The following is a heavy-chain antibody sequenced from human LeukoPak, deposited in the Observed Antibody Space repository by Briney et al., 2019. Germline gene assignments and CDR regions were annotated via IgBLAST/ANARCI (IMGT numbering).Heavy chain of an antibody. V-gene: IGHV3-9*01. J-gene: IGHJ6*02. CDR3: AKDMRGDYPYYYYYGMDV. D-gene: IGHD4-17*01. CDR2: ISWNSGSI. CDR1: GFTFDDYA. Sequence: GGSLRLSCAASGFTFDDYAMHWVRQAPGKGLEWVSGISWNSGSIGYADSVKGRFTISRDNAKNSLYLQTDSLRAGDTALYYCAKDMRGDYPYYYYYGMDVWGQGTTVTVSS.